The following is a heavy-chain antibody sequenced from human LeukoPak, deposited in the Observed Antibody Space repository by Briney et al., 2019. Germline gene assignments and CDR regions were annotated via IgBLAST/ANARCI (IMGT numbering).Heavy chain of an antibody. CDR2: ISCDGSNK. J-gene: IGHJ3*02. CDR1: GFTFSSYS. D-gene: IGHD3-3*02. V-gene: IGHV3-30*03. CDR3: ARISTLAGYAFDI. Sequence: GGSLRLSCAASGFTFSSYSMNWVRQAPGKGLEWVAVISCDGSNKYYADSVKGRFTISRDNSKNTLYLQMNSLRAEDTAVYYCARISTLAGYAFDIWGQGTMVTVSP.